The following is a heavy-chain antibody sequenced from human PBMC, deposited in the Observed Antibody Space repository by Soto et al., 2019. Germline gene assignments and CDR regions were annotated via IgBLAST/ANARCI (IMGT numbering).Heavy chain of an antibody. V-gene: IGHV1-69*12. D-gene: IGHD2-2*01. CDR3: ARGQDIVLVPAAMGGYYYYGMDV. CDR1: GGTFSSYA. CDR2: IIPIFGTA. J-gene: IGHJ6*02. Sequence: QVQLVQSGAEVKKPGSSVKVSCKASGGTFSSYAISWVRQAPGQGLEWMGGIIPIFGTANYAQKFQGRVTITADEVTSTAYMELSSLRSEDTAVYYCARGQDIVLVPAAMGGYYYYGMDVWGQGTTVTVSS.